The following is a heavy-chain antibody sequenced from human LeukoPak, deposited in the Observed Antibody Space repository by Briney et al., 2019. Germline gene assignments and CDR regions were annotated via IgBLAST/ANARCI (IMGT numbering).Heavy chain of an antibody. CDR2: INPKSGDA. D-gene: IGHD3-16*01. Sequence: ASVRVSCKASGSTFSDYHINWVRQASGQGPEWMGWINPKSGDAKYGQAFQGRVTMTRDTSISTAYMELNRLRFDDTAMYYCARGEYSNGYPYRLDSWGQGTLVTVSS. CDR1: GSTFSDYH. V-gene: IGHV1-2*02. J-gene: IGHJ4*02. CDR3: ARGEYSNGYPYRLDS.